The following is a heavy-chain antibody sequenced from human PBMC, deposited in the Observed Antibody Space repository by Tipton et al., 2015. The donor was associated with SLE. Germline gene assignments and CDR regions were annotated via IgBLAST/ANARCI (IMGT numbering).Heavy chain of an antibody. J-gene: IGHJ6*01. Sequence: LSLTCSVYGDSLSGQYWSWIRQPPGKGVEWIGEVFRGGSTNYSPSLESRVTITVDMSKNQFSLRLISVTAADTAVYYCARGCSSSTCEPFYFFGMDVWGQGTTVTVSS. V-gene: IGHV4-34*01. D-gene: IGHD2-2*01. CDR2: VFRGGST. CDR3: ARGCSSSTCEPFYFFGMDV. CDR1: GDSLSGQY.